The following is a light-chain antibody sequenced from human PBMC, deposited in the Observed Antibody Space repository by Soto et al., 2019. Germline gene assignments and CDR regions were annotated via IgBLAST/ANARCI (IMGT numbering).Light chain of an antibody. V-gene: IGLV7-43*01. J-gene: IGLJ1*01. CDR3: LLYLGVSDV. Sequence: QAVVTQEPSLTVSPGGTVTLTCASSTGPVTSGFYPHWVQQKPGQAPRTLIYSTTNKHSWTPARFSGSLLGGKAALTLSGLRPEGEADYYSLLYLGVSDVLGPGTRVTLL. CDR1: TGPVTSGFY. CDR2: STT.